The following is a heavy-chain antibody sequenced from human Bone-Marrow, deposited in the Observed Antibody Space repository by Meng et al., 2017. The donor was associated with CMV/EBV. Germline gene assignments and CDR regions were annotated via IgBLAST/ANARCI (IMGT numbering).Heavy chain of an antibody. Sequence: SVKVSCKASGYTFSSYDINWVRQAPGQGLEWMGGIIPSFGTANFAQRLQGRVTITTDESTTTVYMFLSSLRSDDTALYHWARGGFGASGATYYYDEIDFWGQGTTVTVSS. CDR1: GYTFSSYD. CDR3: ARGGFGASGATYYYDEIDF. D-gene: IGHD3-10*01. CDR2: IIPSFGTA. J-gene: IGHJ6*02. V-gene: IGHV1-69*05.